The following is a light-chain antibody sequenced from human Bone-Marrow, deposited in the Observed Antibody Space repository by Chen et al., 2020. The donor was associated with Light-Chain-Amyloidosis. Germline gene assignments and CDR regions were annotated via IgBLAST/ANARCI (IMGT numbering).Light chain of an antibody. CDR2: DAS. CDR1: QSIATY. Sequence: EIVLTQSPASLSLAPGERATLSCRARQSIATYLAWFQQRPGQPPRVLMYDASTRATGIPARFSGSGSGTDFTLTVSSLEPEDFAVYYCQQRSSWPTFGQGTRVE. J-gene: IGKJ1*01. CDR3: QQRSSWPT. V-gene: IGKV3-11*01.